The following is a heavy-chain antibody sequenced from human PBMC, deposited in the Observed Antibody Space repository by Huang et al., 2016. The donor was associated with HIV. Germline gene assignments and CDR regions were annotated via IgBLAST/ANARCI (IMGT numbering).Heavy chain of an antibody. CDR2: ILYSGRT. V-gene: IGHV4-61*01. D-gene: IGHD2-15*01. CDR1: GASISSDRHY. J-gene: IGHJ4*02. Sequence: LVKPSETLSLTCTVSGASISSDRHYWSWIRQPPGKGLEWIGSILYSGRTNYNPSLESRVSISVYTSKNQFSVRLTSVIAADTAVYYCVRGKCSGGSCYVFDYWGQGTLVPVSS. CDR3: VRGKCSGGSCYVFDY.